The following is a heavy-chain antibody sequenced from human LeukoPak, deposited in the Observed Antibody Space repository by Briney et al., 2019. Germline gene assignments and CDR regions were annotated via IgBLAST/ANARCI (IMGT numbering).Heavy chain of an antibody. Sequence: GGSLRLSCAASGFTVSSYAMSWVRQVPGKGLEWVSAISGSGGGTYYADSVKGRFTISRGNSKNTLYLQMNSLRAEDTAIYYCAKVESSGWFTNYYYGMDVWGQGTTVTVSS. J-gene: IGHJ6*02. CDR2: ISGSGGGT. CDR1: GFTVSSYA. D-gene: IGHD6-19*01. V-gene: IGHV3-23*01. CDR3: AKVESSGWFTNYYYGMDV.